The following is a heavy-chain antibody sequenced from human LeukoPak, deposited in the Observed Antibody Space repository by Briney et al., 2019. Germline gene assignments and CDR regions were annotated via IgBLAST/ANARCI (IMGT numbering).Heavy chain of an antibody. CDR1: GFTFSSYA. Sequence: GGSLRLSCAASGFTFSSYAMSWVRQAPGKGLEWVSVISGSGANTYYADSVEGRFTISRDNSKNTLYLQVNSLRAEDTAVYYCAKAKSYYSNYDYWGQGTLVTVSS. V-gene: IGHV3-23*01. CDR2: ISGSGANT. CDR3: AKAKSYYSNYDY. D-gene: IGHD4-11*01. J-gene: IGHJ4*02.